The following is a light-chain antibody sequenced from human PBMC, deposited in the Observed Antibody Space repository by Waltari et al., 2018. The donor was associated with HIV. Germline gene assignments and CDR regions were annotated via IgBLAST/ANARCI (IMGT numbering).Light chain of an antibody. CDR2: EDS. Sequence: SYELTQPPSVSVSPGQTARIPCSGDALPKKYAYWYQQKSGQAPVLVIYEDSKRPSGIPERFSGSSSGTMATLTISGAQVEDEADYYCYSTDSSGNHSVFGGGTKLTV. J-gene: IGLJ2*01. CDR1: ALPKKY. CDR3: YSTDSSGNHSV. V-gene: IGLV3-10*01.